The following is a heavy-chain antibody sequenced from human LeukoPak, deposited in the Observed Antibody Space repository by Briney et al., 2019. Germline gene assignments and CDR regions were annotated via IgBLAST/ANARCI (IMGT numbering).Heavy chain of an antibody. V-gene: IGHV4-59*01. CDR3: ARGSFWRGYYYYYYYMDG. Sequence: SETLSLTCTVSGGSISSYYWSWLRQPPGKGLEWIGYIYYSGSTNYNPSLKSRVTISVDTSKTQFSLKLSSVTAADTAVYYCARGSFWRGYYYYYYYMDGWGKGTTVTVSS. CDR1: GGSISSYY. CDR2: IYYSGST. D-gene: IGHD3-3*01. J-gene: IGHJ6*03.